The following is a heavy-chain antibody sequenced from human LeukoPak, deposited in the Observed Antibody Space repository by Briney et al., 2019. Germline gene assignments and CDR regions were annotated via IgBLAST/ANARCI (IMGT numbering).Heavy chain of an antibody. Sequence: GGSLRLSCAASGFTFSSYGMHWVRQAPGKGLEWVAFIRYDGSNKYYADSVKGRFTISRDNSKNTLYLQMNSLRAEGTAVYYCANGEVYYYDSSGYYSGNYWGQGTLVTVSS. V-gene: IGHV3-30*02. D-gene: IGHD3-22*01. CDR2: IRYDGSNK. CDR3: ANGEVYYYDSSGYYSGNY. CDR1: GFTFSSYG. J-gene: IGHJ4*02.